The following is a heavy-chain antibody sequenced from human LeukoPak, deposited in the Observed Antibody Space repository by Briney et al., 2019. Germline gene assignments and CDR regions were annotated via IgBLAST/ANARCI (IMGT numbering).Heavy chain of an antibody. J-gene: IGHJ3*02. D-gene: IGHD1-1*01. V-gene: IGHV1-69*06. CDR1: GGTFSSYA. Sequence: SVKVSCKASGGTFSSYAISWVRQAPGQGLEWMGGIIPIFGTANYAQKFQGRVTITADKSTSTAYMELSSLRSDDTAVYYCARRRYNWNDDAFDIWGQGTMVTVSS. CDR2: IIPIFGTA. CDR3: ARRRYNWNDDAFDI.